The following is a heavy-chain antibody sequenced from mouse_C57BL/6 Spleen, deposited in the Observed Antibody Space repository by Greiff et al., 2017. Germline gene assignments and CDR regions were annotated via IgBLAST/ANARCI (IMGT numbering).Heavy chain of an antibody. D-gene: IGHD1-2*01. CDR1: GYTFTDYN. J-gene: IGHJ3*01. CDR3: ARSGLLRPFAY. CDR2: INPNNGGT. V-gene: IGHV1-18*01. Sequence: VQLQQSGPELVKPGASVKIPCKASGYTFTDYNMAWVKQSHGKSLEWIGDINPNNGGTIYNQKFKGKATLTVDKSSSTAYMELRSLTSEDTAVYYCARSGLLRPFAYWGQGTLVTVSA.